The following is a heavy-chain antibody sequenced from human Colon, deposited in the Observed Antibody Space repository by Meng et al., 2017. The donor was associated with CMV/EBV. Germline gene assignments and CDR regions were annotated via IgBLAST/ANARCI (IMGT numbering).Heavy chain of an antibody. CDR2: INQDGSKR. CDR1: GFTFSSYE. CDR3: ARNDFWSGYYPALSDY. Sequence: GEALKISCAASGFTFSSYEVNWVRQAPGKGLEWVANINQDGSKRFYVDSVKGRFTISRDNAKNSLYLQMSSLRAEDTAVYYCARNDFWSGYYPALSDYWGQGTLVTVSS. J-gene: IGHJ4*02. V-gene: IGHV3-7*01. D-gene: IGHD3-3*01.